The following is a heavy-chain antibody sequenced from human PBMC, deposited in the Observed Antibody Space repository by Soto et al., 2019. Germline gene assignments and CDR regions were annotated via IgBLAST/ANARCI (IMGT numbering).Heavy chain of an antibody. D-gene: IGHD3-10*01. Sequence: PGGSLRLSCAASGFTFSIYTMNWVRQAPGKGLEWVSSIISSSNYIDYADSVKGRFTISRDNTKNSLFLQMDSLRVEDTAIYYCARKSIGAFDIWGQGTMVTVSS. CDR1: GFTFSIYT. J-gene: IGHJ3*02. CDR2: IISSSNYI. V-gene: IGHV3-21*01. CDR3: ARKSIGAFDI.